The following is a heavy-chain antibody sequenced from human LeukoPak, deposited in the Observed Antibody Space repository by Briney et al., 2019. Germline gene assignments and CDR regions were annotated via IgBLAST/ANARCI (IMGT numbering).Heavy chain of an antibody. CDR2: ISGSGGST. Sequence: PGGSLRLFCAASGFTFSSYAMSWVRQAPGKGLEWVSAISGSGGSTYYADSVKGRFTISRDNSKNTLYLQMNSLRAEDTAVYYCAKSRIPTMIVVVFDYWGQGTLVTVSS. D-gene: IGHD3-22*01. J-gene: IGHJ4*02. CDR3: AKSRIPTMIVVVFDY. V-gene: IGHV3-23*01. CDR1: GFTFSSYA.